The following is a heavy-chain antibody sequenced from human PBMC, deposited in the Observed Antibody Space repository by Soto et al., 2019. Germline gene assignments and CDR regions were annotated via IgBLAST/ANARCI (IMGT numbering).Heavy chain of an antibody. CDR2: ITYDGSNK. CDR1: GFNFDNYG. J-gene: IGHJ4*02. D-gene: IGHD1-7*01. Sequence: XESLRLSCQASGFNFDNYGMHWVRQAPGKGLEWVAVITYDGSNKYYADSVKGRFTISRDNSKNTLSLHLNTLKPEDTAVYHCAKDSVAGTFYTPLGFWGQGTLVTVSS. V-gene: IGHV3-30*18. CDR3: AKDSVAGTFYTPLGF.